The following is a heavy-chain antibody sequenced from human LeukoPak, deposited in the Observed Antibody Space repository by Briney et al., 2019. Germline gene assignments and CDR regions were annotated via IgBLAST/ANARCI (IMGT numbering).Heavy chain of an antibody. CDR3: AASYCSGRSCYAFDEKYYFDH. V-gene: IGHV4-59*08. D-gene: IGHD2-15*01. Sequence: PSETLTLTCTVSGGSISSYYWSWIRQPPGKGLEWIGYICYSGSTNYNPSLKSRVTISVDTSKNQFSLKLSSVTAADTAVYYCAASYCSGRSCYAFDEKYYFDHWGQGTLVTVSS. CDR2: ICYSGST. J-gene: IGHJ4*02. CDR1: GGSISSYY.